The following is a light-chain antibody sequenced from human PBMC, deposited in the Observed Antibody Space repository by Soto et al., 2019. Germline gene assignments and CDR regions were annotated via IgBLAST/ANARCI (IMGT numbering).Light chain of an antibody. CDR1: QSVSSY. J-gene: IGKJ2*01. CDR2: DAS. V-gene: IGKV3-11*01. CDR3: QQRSNWPRT. Sequence: EIVLTQSPATLSLSPGDTATLSCRASQSVSSYLAWYQQKPGQAPRLLIYDASNRATGIPARFSGSGSGTEFPLTLGRLEPEDFAVYYCQQRSNWPRTFGQGTKVEIK.